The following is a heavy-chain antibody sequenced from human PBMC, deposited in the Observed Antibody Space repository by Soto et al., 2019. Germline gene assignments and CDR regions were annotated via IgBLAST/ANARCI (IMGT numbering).Heavy chain of an antibody. CDR3: ARDGGFSYGFDYYFDY. CDR2: ISYDGYNA. CDR1: GFDFSTHV. V-gene: IGHV3-30-3*01. J-gene: IGHJ4*02. D-gene: IGHD5-18*01. Sequence: SLRLSCAASGFDFSTHVVHWVRQAPGQGLEWVAVISYDGYNAYYADSVKGRFTISKDNSRNTLFLQMDNLRSDDTAVYFCARDGGFSYGFDYYFDYWGQGTLVTVSS.